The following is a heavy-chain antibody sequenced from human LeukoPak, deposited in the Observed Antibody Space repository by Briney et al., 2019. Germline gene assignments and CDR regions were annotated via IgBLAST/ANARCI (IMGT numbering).Heavy chain of an antibody. CDR1: GFTFSSYN. V-gene: IGHV3-48*01. J-gene: IGHJ3*02. D-gene: IGHD6-6*01. CDR3: AKEDSSSPDDAFDI. Sequence: PGGSLRLSCAASGFTFSSYNMNWVRQAPGKGLEWVSYISSNNRNIYYADSVRGRFTISRDNSKNTLYLQMNSLRAEDTAVYYCAKEDSSSPDDAFDIWGQGTMVTVSS. CDR2: ISSNNRNI.